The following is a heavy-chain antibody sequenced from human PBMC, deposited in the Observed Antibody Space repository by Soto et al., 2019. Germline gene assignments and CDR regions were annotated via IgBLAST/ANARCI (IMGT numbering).Heavy chain of an antibody. Sequence: GGSLRLSCAASGFTVSSNYMSWVRQAPGKGLEWGEVISYDGSNKYYADSVKGRFTIARDNSKNTLYLQINSLRAEDTAVYYCARESQWELHFDYWGQGTLVTVSS. J-gene: IGHJ4*02. CDR3: ARESQWELHFDY. CDR2: ISYDGSNK. D-gene: IGHD1-26*01. CDR1: GFTVSSNY. V-gene: IGHV3-30*03.